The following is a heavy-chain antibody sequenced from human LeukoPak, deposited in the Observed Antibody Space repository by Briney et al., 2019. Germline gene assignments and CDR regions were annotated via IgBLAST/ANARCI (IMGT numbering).Heavy chain of an antibody. Sequence: ASVKVSCKASGYTFTSYGISWVRQAPGQGLEWMGGIIPIFGTANYAQKFQGRVTITADKSTSTAYMELSSLRSEDTAVYYCARGVQLERRLYYYYYMDVWGKGTTVTVSS. D-gene: IGHD1-1*01. J-gene: IGHJ6*03. CDR1: GYTFTSYG. V-gene: IGHV1-69*06. CDR2: IIPIFGTA. CDR3: ARGVQLERRLYYYYYMDV.